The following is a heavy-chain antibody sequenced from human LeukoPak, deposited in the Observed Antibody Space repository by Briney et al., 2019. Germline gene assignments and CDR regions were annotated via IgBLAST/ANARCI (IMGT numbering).Heavy chain of an antibody. CDR3: ARDYGGSSGWFDP. V-gene: IGHV1-8*01. CDR2: MSPNSDNT. D-gene: IGHD4-23*01. CDR1: GYTFTSYD. Sequence: GASVKVSCKASGYTFTSYDINWVRQATGQGLEWMGWMSPNSDNTGYAQKFQGRVTFTRDTSISTAYMELRSLTSADTAVYYCARDYGGSSGWFDPWGQGTQVTVSS. J-gene: IGHJ5*02.